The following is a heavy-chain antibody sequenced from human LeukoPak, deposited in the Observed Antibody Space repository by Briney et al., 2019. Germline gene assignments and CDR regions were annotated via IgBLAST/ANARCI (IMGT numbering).Heavy chain of an antibody. CDR3: ARDLGYCSGGSCYFYNWFDP. CDR2: IYHSGST. V-gene: IGHV4-38-2*02. D-gene: IGHD2-15*01. CDR1: GYSISNGYY. Sequence: SETLSLTCTVSGYSISNGYYWGWIRQPPGKGLEWIGSIYHSGSTYYNPSLKSRVTISVDTSKNQFSLKLSSVTAADTAVYYCARDLGYCSGGSCYFYNWFDPWGQGTLVTVSS. J-gene: IGHJ5*02.